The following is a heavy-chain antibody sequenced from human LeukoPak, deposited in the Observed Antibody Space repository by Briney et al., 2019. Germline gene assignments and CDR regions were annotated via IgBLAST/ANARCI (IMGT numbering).Heavy chain of an antibody. CDR2: IYYGGSP. V-gene: IGHV4-39*01. J-gene: IGHJ4*02. CDR3: ARPGYSYGPYYFDY. CDR1: GGSISSSAYY. Sequence: PSETLSLTCTGSGGSISSSAYYWGWIRQPPGKGLEWIGSIYYGGSPYYNPSLKSRVTMSVDTSRNQISLELSSVTAADTAVYYCARPGYSYGPYYFDYWGQGTLVTVSS. D-gene: IGHD5-18*01.